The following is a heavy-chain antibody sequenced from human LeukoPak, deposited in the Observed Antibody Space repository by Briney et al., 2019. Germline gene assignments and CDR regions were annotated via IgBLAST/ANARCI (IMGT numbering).Heavy chain of an antibody. D-gene: IGHD2-15*01. J-gene: IGHJ4*02. CDR2: ISGSGGST. CDR3: ARGRFSAIVVVLAATIFDY. CDR1: GFNFSSYG. Sequence: GGSLRLSWAASGFNFSSYGMSWVRQAPGKGLEWVSAISGSGGSTYYADSVKGRFTISRDNSKNTLYLQMNSLRAEDTAVYYCARGRFSAIVVVLAATIFDYWGQGTLVTVSS. V-gene: IGHV3-23*01.